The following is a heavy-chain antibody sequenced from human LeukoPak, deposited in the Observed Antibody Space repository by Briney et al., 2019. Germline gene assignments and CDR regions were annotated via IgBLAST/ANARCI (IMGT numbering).Heavy chain of an antibody. J-gene: IGHJ4*02. V-gene: IGHV3-21*01. CDR1: EFNFDIFW. CDR2: ISSRSTYI. CDR3: ARGEWSSSPFDY. D-gene: IGHD6-6*01. Sequence: MTGGSLRLSCAASEFNFDIFWMTWVRQAPGKGLEWVSSISSRSTYIFYADSVKGRFTISRDDAKNSLFLQMNSLKAEDTAVYYCARGEWSSSPFDYWGQGTLVTVSS.